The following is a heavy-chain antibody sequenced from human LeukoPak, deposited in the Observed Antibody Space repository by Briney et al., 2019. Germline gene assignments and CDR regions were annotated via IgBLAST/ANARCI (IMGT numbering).Heavy chain of an antibody. Sequence: GGSLRLSCAASGFTFSSYAMSWVRQAPGKGLEWVSAISGSGGSTYYADSVKGRFTISRDNSKNTLYLQMNSLRAEDTAVYYCAKASSYYDSSGYYYDRNYYYGTDVWGQGTTVTVSS. CDR1: GFTFSSYA. CDR2: ISGSGGST. V-gene: IGHV3-23*01. CDR3: AKASSYYDSSGYYYDRNYYYGTDV. J-gene: IGHJ6*02. D-gene: IGHD3-22*01.